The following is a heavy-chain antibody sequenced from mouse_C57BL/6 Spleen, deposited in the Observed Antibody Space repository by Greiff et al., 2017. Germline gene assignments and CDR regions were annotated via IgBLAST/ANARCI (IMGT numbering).Heavy chain of an antibody. D-gene: IGHD3-2*02. CDR1: GYAFSSYW. J-gene: IGHJ4*01. CDR3: ARDQAVRYAMDY. V-gene: IGHV1-80*01. Sequence: VQLQQSGAELVKPGASVKISCKASGYAFSSYWMNWVKQRPGKGLEWIGQIYPGDGDTNYNGKFKGKATLTADKSSSTAYMQLSSLTSEGSAVYFCARDQAVRYAMDYWGQGTSVTVSS. CDR2: IYPGDGDT.